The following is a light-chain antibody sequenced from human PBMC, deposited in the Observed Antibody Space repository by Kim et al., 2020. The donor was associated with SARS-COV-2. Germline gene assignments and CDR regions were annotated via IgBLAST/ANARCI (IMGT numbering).Light chain of an antibody. J-gene: IGLJ1*01. CDR1: SLGSYY. V-gene: IGLV3-19*01. Sequence: MGQKARRTCQRDSLGSYYASWYQQKPGQAPILVIYGKNNRPTGIPDRFSGSRSGKTASLTIAGAQAEDGADYYCNSRDSSGKHLVFGSGTKVTVL. CDR2: GKN. CDR3: NSRDSSGKHLV.